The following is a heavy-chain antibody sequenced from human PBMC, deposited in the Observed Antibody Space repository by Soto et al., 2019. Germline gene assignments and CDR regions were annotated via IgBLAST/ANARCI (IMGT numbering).Heavy chain of an antibody. J-gene: IGHJ4*02. CDR3: AKHFIGGRLQSPFDL. CDR1: GVPFGTFT. CDR2: LSDNGGTT. Sequence: EVQLVESGGGLVQPGGSLRLSCAVSGVPFGTFTMNWVRQAPGKGLEWVSGLSDNGGTTHYAYSVKGRFTISRAKSKNTLYLQMNNLRAEDTAVYYCAKHFIGGRLQSPFDLWGQGTLVTVSS. V-gene: IGHV3-23*04. D-gene: IGHD1-1*01.